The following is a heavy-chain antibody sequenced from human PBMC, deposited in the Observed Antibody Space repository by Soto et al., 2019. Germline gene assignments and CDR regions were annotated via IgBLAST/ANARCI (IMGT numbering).Heavy chain of an antibody. CDR1: GGSFSGYY. D-gene: IGHD3-22*01. CDR2: INHSGST. J-gene: IGHJ4*02. V-gene: IGHV4-34*01. CDR3: ARSWVTYYYDSSGYFDY. Sequence: SETLSLTCAVYGGSFSGYYWSWIRQPPGKGLEWIGEINHSGSTNYNPSLKSRVTISVDTSKNQFPLKLSSVTAADTAVYYCARSWVTYYYDSSGYFDYWGQGTLVTVSS.